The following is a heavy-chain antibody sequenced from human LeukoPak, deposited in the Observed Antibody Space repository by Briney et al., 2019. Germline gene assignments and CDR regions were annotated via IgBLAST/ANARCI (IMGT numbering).Heavy chain of an antibody. CDR2: IIPILGIA. D-gene: IGHD6-6*01. Sequence: SVKASCEASGGTFSSYAISWVRQAPGQGLEWMGRIIPILGIANYAQKFQGRVTITADKSTSTAYMELSSLRSEDTAVYYCARRQYSSSSDHYYYYYGMDVWGQGTTVTVSS. J-gene: IGHJ6*02. CDR1: GGTFSSYA. CDR3: ARRQYSSSSDHYYYYYGMDV. V-gene: IGHV1-69*04.